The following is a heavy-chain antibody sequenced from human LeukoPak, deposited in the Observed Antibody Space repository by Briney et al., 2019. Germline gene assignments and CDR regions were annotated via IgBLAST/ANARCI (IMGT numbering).Heavy chain of an antibody. J-gene: IGHJ4*02. CDR1: GYTFTSYY. CDR2: INPSGGST. D-gene: IGHD5-18*01. Sequence: ASVKVSCKASGYTFTSYYMHWVRQAPGQGLEWMGIINPSGGSTSYAQKFQGRVTMTRDTSTSTVYMELSSLRSEDTAVYYCARVRGIQLWKNYFDYWGQGTPVTVSS. V-gene: IGHV1-46*01. CDR3: ARVRGIQLWKNYFDY.